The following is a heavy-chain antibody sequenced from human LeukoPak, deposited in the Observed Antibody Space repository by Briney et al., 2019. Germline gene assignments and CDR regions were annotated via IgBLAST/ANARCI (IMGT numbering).Heavy chain of an antibody. J-gene: IGHJ4*02. CDR1: GFTFDDYA. D-gene: IGHD4-23*01. CDR3: ARDQDDMTTVAY. CDR2: ISWNSGSI. Sequence: GRSLRLSCAASGFTFDDYAMHWVRQAPGKGLEWVSGISWNSGSIDYADSVKGRFTISRDNAKNSLYLQMNSLRAEDTAVYHCARDQDDMTTVAYWGQGTLVTVSS. V-gene: IGHV3-9*01.